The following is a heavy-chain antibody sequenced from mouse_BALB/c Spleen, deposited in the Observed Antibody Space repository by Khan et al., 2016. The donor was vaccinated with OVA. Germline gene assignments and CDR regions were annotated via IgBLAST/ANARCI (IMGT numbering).Heavy chain of an antibody. V-gene: IGHV2-9*02. Sequence: QVQLKESGPGLVAPSQSLSITCTVSGFSLTTYGIHWVRQPPGKGLEWLGVIWASGTTNYNSALMSRLSISKDNSKSQVFLKMNSLQTYDTAMYYCARDGYRYFDVWGAGTTVTVSS. CDR1: GFSLTTYG. CDR2: IWASGTT. CDR3: ARDGYRYFDV. J-gene: IGHJ1*01.